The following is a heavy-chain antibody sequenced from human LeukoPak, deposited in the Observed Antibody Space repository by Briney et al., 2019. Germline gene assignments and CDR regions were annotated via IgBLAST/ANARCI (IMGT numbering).Heavy chain of an antibody. CDR2: ISGSGGST. D-gene: IGHD3-16*01. V-gene: IGHV3-23*01. J-gene: IGHJ4*02. CDR3: SGGERVGY. CDR1: GFTFSSFA. Sequence: PGGSLRLSCAASGFTFSSFAMTWVRQAPGKGLEWVSTISGSGGSTYYADSVKGRFTISRDNSKNALYLQVNSLRAEDTAVYYCSGGERVGYWGQGTLVTVSS.